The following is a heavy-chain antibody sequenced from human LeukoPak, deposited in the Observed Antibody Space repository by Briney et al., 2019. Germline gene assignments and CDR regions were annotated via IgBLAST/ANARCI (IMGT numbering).Heavy chain of an antibody. J-gene: IGHJ5*02. V-gene: IGHV4-34*01. D-gene: IGHD2-15*01. CDR1: GGSFSTYH. CDR3: ARDRDIVVDRGWFDL. Sequence: SETLSLTCAVYGGSFSTYHWSWIRQPPGKGLEWIGEINHSGSANYNPSLKSRVTISVDTSKNQFSLKLSSVTAADTAVYYCARDRDIVVDRGWFDLWGQGTLVTVSS. CDR2: INHSGSA.